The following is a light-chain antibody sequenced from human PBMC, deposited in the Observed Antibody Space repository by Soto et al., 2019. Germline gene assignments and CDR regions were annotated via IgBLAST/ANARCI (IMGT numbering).Light chain of an antibody. CDR2: RNN. Sequence: QAVLTQSPSASGTPGKRVTISCSGRRSNIGRNFLYWYQQVPGTAPRLLLQRNNELPSGVPDRFSGSKSGKSVSLAISGLRSDDEATYYCASCDDTLDAQVFGGGPKLTVL. CDR3: ASCDDTLDAQV. CDR1: RSNIGRNF. J-gene: IGLJ3*02. V-gene: IGLV1-47*01.